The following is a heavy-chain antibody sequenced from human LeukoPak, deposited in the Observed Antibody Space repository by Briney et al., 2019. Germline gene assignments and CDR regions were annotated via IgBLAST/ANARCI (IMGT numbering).Heavy chain of an antibody. CDR1: GFTFSSYS. CDR3: ARDPGGLHLSHFDY. J-gene: IGHJ4*02. CDR2: ISSSSSYI. D-gene: IGHD5-24*01. V-gene: IGHV3-21*01. Sequence: GGSLRLSCAASGFTFSSYSMNWVRQAPGKGLEWVSSISSSSSYIYYADSVKGRFTISRDNAKNSLYLQRNSLRAEDTAVYYCARDPGGLHLSHFDYWGQGTLVTVSS.